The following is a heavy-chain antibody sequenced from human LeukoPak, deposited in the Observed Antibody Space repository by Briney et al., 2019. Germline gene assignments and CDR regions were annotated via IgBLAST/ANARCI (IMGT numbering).Heavy chain of an antibody. Sequence: GSLRLSCAASGFTFSSYAMHWVRQAPGKGLEWVAVISYDGSNKYYADSVKGRFTISRDNSRNTLYLQMNSLRAEDTAVYYCARGIVVVPAGIDYWGQGTLVTVSS. CDR1: GFTFSSYA. J-gene: IGHJ4*02. CDR3: ARGIVVVPAGIDY. D-gene: IGHD2-2*01. CDR2: ISYDGSNK. V-gene: IGHV3-30-3*01.